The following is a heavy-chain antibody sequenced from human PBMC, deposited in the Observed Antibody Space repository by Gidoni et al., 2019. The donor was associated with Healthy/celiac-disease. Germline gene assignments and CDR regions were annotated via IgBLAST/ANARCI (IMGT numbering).Heavy chain of an antibody. CDR1: GGSVSSGSYY. D-gene: IGHD3-16*01. CDR2: IYYSGST. CDR3: ARTFYYYYGMDV. Sequence: QVQLQESGPGLVKPSETLSLTCTVSGGSVSSGSYYWSWLRQPPGKGLEWIGYIYYSGSTNYNPSLKSRVTISVDTSKNQFSLKLSSVTAADTAVYYCARTFYYYYGMDVWGQGTTVTVSS. V-gene: IGHV4-61*01. J-gene: IGHJ6*02.